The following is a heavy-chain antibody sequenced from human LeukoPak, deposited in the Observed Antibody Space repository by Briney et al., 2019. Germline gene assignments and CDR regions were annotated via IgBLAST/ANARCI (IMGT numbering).Heavy chain of an antibody. J-gene: IGHJ4*02. V-gene: IGHV2-70*04. CDR3: ARTRTSSPFDY. D-gene: IGHD6-13*01. CDR2: IDWDDDK. Sequence: ESGPTLVKPTQTLTLTCTFSGFSLSTNGVGVGWIRQPPGKALEWLARIDWDDDKFYRTSLKTRLTISKDTSKNQVVLTMTNMDPVDTATYYCARTRTSSPFDYWGQGTLVTVSS. CDR1: GFSLSTNGVG.